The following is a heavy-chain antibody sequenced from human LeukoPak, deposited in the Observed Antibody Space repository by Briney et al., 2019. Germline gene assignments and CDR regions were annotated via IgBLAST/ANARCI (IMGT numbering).Heavy chain of an antibody. CDR2: IIPIFGTA. V-gene: IGHV1-69*13. Sequence: SVNVSCKASGYTFTGYYMHWVRQAPGQGLEWMGGIIPIFGTANYAQKFQGRVTITADESTSTAYMELSSLRSEDTAVYYCARDMRVDTAMDYNWFDPWGQGTLVTVSS. CDR1: GYTFTGYY. D-gene: IGHD5-18*01. J-gene: IGHJ5*02. CDR3: ARDMRVDTAMDYNWFDP.